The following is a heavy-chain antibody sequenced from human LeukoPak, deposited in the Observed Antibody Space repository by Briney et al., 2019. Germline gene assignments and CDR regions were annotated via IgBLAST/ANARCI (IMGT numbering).Heavy chain of an antibody. CDR2: INWNGGST. D-gene: IGHD5-24*01. Sequence: GGSLRLSCAASGFTFDDYGMSWVRQAPGKGLEWVSGINWNGGSTGYADSVKGRFTISRDNAKNSLYLHMHSLRAEDTAVYYCVRDGDDFNFDYWGQGNLVTVSS. J-gene: IGHJ4*02. V-gene: IGHV3-20*04. CDR1: GFTFDDYG. CDR3: VRDGDDFNFDY.